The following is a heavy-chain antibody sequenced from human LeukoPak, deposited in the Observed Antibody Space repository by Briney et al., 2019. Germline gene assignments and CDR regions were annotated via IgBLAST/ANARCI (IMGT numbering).Heavy chain of an antibody. CDR1: GFTFSSYG. J-gene: IGHJ4*02. CDR3: AKDFLYGSGPISYYFDY. Sequence: GGSLRLSCAASGFTFSSYGMHWVRQAPGKGLEWVAVISYDGSNKYCADSVKGRFTISRDNSKNTPYLQMNSLRAEDTAVYYCAKDFLYGSGPISYYFDYWGQGTLVTVSS. CDR2: ISYDGSNK. D-gene: IGHD3-10*01. V-gene: IGHV3-30*18.